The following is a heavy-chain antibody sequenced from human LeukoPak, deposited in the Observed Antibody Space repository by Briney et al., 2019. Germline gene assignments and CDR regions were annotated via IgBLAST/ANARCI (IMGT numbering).Heavy chain of an antibody. J-gene: IGHJ4*02. CDR1: GHTLTELS. CDR3: ATRGGDFWSGFEN. Sequence: ASVKVSCKVSGHTLTELSLHWVRQTPGKGLECLGGFDPEQAKTIYAQNFQGRVTMTEDASTDTAYMELNSLKSEDTAVYYCATRGGDFWSGFENWGQGTLVTVSS. CDR2: FDPEQAKT. D-gene: IGHD3-3*01. V-gene: IGHV1-24*01.